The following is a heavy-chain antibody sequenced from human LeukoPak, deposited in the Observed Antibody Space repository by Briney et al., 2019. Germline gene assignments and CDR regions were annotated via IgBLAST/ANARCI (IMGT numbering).Heavy chain of an antibody. D-gene: IGHD3-10*01. CDR3: AKEGESFNAFDI. J-gene: IGHJ3*02. Sequence: GGSLRLSCAASGFTFDDYAMHWVRQAPGKGLEWVSLISWDGGSTYYADSVKGRFTISRDNSKNSLYLQMNSLRAEDTAFYYCAKEGESFNAFDIWGQGTMVTVSS. CDR1: GFTFDDYA. V-gene: IGHV3-43D*03. CDR2: ISWDGGST.